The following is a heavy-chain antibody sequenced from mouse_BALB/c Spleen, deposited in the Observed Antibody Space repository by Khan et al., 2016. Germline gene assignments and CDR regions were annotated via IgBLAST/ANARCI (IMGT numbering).Heavy chain of an antibody. V-gene: IGHV1-7*01. J-gene: IGHJ3*01. Sequence: QVQLKESGAELAKPGASVKMSCKASGYTFTSYWMHWVKQRPGQGLEWIGYINPSTGYTEYNQKFKDKATLTADKSSSTAYMQLSSLTSEDSAVYYCARSGEVRFAYWGQGTLVTVSA. CDR2: INPSTGYT. CDR1: GYTFTSYW. D-gene: IGHD2-14*01. CDR3: ARSGEVRFAY.